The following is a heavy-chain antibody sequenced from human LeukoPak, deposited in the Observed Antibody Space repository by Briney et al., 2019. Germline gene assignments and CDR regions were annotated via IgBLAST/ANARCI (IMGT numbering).Heavy chain of an antibody. V-gene: IGHV3-30*18. CDR3: VKDLTAYDSGWSNSYYYGLDV. J-gene: IGHJ6*02. D-gene: IGHD6-19*01. CDR1: GLTFSSYG. Sequence: GGSLRLSCAASGLTFSSYGMHWVRQAPGKGPEWVAVISYDGSEKYYADSVKGRFTISRDKSKSTLYLQMNSLRVEDTAVYYCVKDLTAYDSGWSNSYYYGLDVWGQGTTVTVSS. CDR2: ISYDGSEK.